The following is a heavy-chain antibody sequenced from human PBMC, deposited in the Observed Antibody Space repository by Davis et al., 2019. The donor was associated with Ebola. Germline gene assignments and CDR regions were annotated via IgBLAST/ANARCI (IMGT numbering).Heavy chain of an antibody. CDR3: ARDLVYGGNAFFDY. J-gene: IGHJ4*02. V-gene: IGHV3-11*05. Sequence: GGSLRLSCAASGFTFSDYYMSWIRQAPGKGLEWVSYISSSSSYTNYADSVKGRFTISRDNAKNSLSLQMSSLRADDTAMYYCARDLVYGGNAFFDYWGQGTPVRVSS. D-gene: IGHD4-23*01. CDR2: ISSSSSYT. CDR1: GFTFSDYY.